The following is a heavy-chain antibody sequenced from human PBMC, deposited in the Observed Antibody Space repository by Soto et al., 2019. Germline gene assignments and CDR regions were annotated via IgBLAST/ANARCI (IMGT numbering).Heavy chain of an antibody. CDR3: ARVLLVPAAPVNWFDP. Sequence: SETLSLTFTVSGASISSSSYYWGWIRQPPGKGLEWIGSIYYSGSTYYNPSLKSRVTISVDTSKNQFSLKLSSVTAADTAVYYCARVLLVPAAPVNWFDPWGKGTLVTVSS. V-gene: IGHV4-39*01. D-gene: IGHD2-2*01. CDR1: GASISSSSYY. J-gene: IGHJ5*02. CDR2: IYYSGST.